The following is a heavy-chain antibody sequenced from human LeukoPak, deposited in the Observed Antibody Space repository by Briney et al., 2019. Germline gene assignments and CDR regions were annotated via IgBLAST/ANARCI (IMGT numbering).Heavy chain of an antibody. Sequence: SVKLSCKASGGTFSSYAISWGRQAPGQGLEWMGGIIPIFGTANYAKTFQGRVTITADKSTSTAYMELSSLRSEDTAVYYCARDLNSYRSGSSDWFDPWGQGTLVTVSS. CDR3: ARDLNSYRSGSSDWFDP. CDR2: IIPIFGTA. J-gene: IGHJ5*02. V-gene: IGHV1-69*06. D-gene: IGHD3-10*01. CDR1: GGTFSSYA.